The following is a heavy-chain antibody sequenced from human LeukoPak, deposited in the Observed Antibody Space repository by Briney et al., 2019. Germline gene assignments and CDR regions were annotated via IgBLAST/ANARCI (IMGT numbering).Heavy chain of an antibody. V-gene: IGHV1-2*02. Sequence: ASVKVSCKVSGYTVTGYYIHWVRQAPGQGLEWMGWINPNTGVTNYPQKFQGRVTMTRDTSISTGYMDLSRLRSVDTAMYFCATAPGSYYHFDHWGQGTLLTVSS. CDR3: ATAPGSYYHFDH. CDR2: INPNTGVT. J-gene: IGHJ4*02. D-gene: IGHD1-26*01. CDR1: GYTVTGYY.